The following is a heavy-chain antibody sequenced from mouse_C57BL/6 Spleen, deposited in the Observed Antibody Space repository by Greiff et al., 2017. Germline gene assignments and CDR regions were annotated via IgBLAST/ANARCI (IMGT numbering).Heavy chain of an antibody. CDR3: ARTPDDYGSRDWYFDV. J-gene: IGHJ1*03. V-gene: IGHV5-9*01. CDR2: ISGGGGNT. Sequence: EVKLMESGGGLVKPGASLKLSCAASGFTFSSYTMSWVSQTPEKRLEWVATISGGGGNTYYPDSVKGRFTFSRDNAKNTLYLQMSSLRSEDTALYYCARTPDDYGSRDWYFDVWGTGTTVTVSA. D-gene: IGHD1-1*01. CDR1: GFTFSSYT.